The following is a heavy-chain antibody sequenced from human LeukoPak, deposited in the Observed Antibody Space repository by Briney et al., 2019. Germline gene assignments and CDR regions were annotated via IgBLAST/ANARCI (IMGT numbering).Heavy chain of an antibody. V-gene: IGHV3-48*03. CDR3: ARAGIADY. CDR2: ISNSGSTI. Sequence: GGSLSLSCAASGFTFSSHDMNWVRQAPRKGLEWVSYISNSGSTISYADSVKGRFTISRDNAKNSLYLQMNSLRAEDTAVYYSARAGIADYWGQGTLVTVSS. CDR1: GFTFSSHD. D-gene: IGHD3-10*01. J-gene: IGHJ4*02.